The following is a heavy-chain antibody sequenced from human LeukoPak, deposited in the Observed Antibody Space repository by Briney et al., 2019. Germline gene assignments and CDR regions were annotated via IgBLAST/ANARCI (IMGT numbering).Heavy chain of an antibody. J-gene: IGHJ4*02. Sequence: SETLSLTCTVSGGSISSSSYYWGWIRQPRGKGLEWIGSIYYSGSTNYNPSLKSRVTISVDKSKNQFSLKLTSVTAADTAVYYCARGEFDGGVYFDYWGQGTLVTASS. CDR1: GGSISSSSYY. CDR3: ARGEFDGGVYFDY. CDR2: IYYSGST. D-gene: IGHD3-16*01. V-gene: IGHV4-39*07.